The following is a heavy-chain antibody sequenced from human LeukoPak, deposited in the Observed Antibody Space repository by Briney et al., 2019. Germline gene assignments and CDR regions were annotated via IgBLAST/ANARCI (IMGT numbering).Heavy chain of an antibody. D-gene: IGHD3-22*01. J-gene: IGHJ4*02. CDR3: AKDRPNYYGSNGHYYRRDGDY. Sequence: GGSLRLSCAAPGFTFSSYAMSWVRQAPGKGLQWVSSITSSGDGTYYADSVKGRFTISRDNSENMLYLQMNSLRVEDTAVYFCAKDRPNYYGSNGHYYRRDGDYWGQGTLVTVSS. CDR2: ITSSGDGT. CDR1: GFTFSSYA. V-gene: IGHV3-23*01.